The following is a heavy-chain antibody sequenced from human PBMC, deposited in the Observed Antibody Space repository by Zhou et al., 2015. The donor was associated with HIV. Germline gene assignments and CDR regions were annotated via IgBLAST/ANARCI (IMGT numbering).Heavy chain of an antibody. CDR3: ARGKSRQQLVSIDY. CDR2: ISYDGSNK. D-gene: IGHD6-13*01. CDR1: GFTFSSYA. Sequence: QVQLVESGGGVVQPGRSLRLSCAASGFTFSSYAMHWVRQAPGKGLEWVAVISYDGSNKYYADSVKGRFTISRDNSKNTLYLQMNSLRAEDTAVYYCARGKSRQQLVSIDYWGQGTLVTVSS. J-gene: IGHJ4*02. V-gene: IGHV3-30-3*01.